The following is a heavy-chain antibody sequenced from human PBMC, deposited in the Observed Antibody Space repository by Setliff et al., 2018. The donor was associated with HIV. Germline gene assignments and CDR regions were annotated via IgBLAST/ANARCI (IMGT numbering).Heavy chain of an antibody. CDR2: IYYSGNT. CDR1: GGSISRYY. D-gene: IGHD6-13*01. CDR3: SRGGGYSSSPSL. Sequence: KPSETLSLTCTVSGGSISRYYWNWIRQPPGKGLEWIGYIYYSGNTNYNPSLKSRVIISVDTSKNQFSLKLNSVTAADTAVYYCSRGGGYSSSPSLWGQGTLVTVSS. J-gene: IGHJ4*02. V-gene: IGHV4-59*01.